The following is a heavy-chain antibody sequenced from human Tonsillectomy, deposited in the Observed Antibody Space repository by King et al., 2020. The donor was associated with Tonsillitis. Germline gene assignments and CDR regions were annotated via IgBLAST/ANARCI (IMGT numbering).Heavy chain of an antibody. CDR2: ISYDGSKE. CDR1: GFTFRSYG. D-gene: IGHD6-13*01. Sequence: VQLVESGGGVVQPGTSLRLSCAASGFTFRSYGMHWVRQAPGKGLEWVAVISYDGSKENYADSVKGRFTISRDNSKNTLHLQMNSLRAEDTALYYCASLEIAAAEGGRGGDDFWGQGTVVTVSS. J-gene: IGHJ4*02. V-gene: IGHV3-30*03. CDR3: ASLEIAAAEGGRGGDDF.